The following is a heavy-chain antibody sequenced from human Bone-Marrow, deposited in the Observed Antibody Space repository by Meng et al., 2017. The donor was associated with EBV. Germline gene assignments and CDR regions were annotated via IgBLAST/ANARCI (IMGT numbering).Heavy chain of an antibody. J-gene: IGHJ4*02. CDR1: GFVLSTSGAG. CDR3: EHTRIAAAGTADY. D-gene: IGHD6-13*01. CDR2: IYWDDDK. Sequence: QIHLKEQCPAVVTPTQTLTATITFAGFVLSTSGAGVGWIRQPPGQAPEWLALIYWDDDKCYRQSLKSRLTITTDNSKNQVVLTMTNMDPVDTATYYCEHTRIAAAGTADYWGQGTLVTVSS. V-gene: IGHV2-5*02.